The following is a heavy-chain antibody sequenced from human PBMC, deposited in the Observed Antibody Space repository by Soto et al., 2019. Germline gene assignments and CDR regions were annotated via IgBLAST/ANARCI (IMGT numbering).Heavy chain of an antibody. CDR1: GGTFSSYA. D-gene: IGHD1-7*01. V-gene: IGHV1-69*01. CDR3: ARAGRLKLELRGFDY. J-gene: IGHJ4*02. CDR2: IIPIFGTA. Sequence: QVQLVQSGAAVKKPGPSVKVSCKASGGTFSSYAISWVRQAPGQALEWMGGIIPIFGTANYAQKFQGSVTITADQSTSTAYMELSSLRSEDTAVYYCARAGRLKLELRGFDYWGQGTLVTVSS.